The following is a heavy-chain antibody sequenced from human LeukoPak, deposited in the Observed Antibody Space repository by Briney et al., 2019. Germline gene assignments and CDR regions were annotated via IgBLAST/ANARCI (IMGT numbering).Heavy chain of an antibody. V-gene: IGHV3-21*01. CDR3: TRTWGGFDL. CDR2: ISSSSGYI. J-gene: IGHJ2*01. Sequence: PGGSLRLSCAASGFTFSSYNMNWVRQAPGKGLEWVSYISSSSGYIYYADSVKGRFTISRDNAKSTQYLLMNSLRAEDTAVYYCTRTWGGFDLWGRGTLVTVSS. D-gene: IGHD3-16*01. CDR1: GFTFSSYN.